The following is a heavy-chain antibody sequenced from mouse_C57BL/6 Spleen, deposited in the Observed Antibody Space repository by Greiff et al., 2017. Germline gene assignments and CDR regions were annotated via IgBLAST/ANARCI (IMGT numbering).Heavy chain of an antibody. V-gene: IGHV3-6*01. CDR1: GYSITSGYY. Sequence: ESGPGLVKPSQSLSLTCSVTGYSITSGYYWNWIRQFPGNKLEWMGYISYDGSNNYNPSLKNRISITRDTSKNQFFLKLKSVTTEDTATYYCARMVTTIGFDYWGQGTTLTVSS. CDR2: ISYDGSN. J-gene: IGHJ2*01. CDR3: ARMVTTIGFDY. D-gene: IGHD2-2*01.